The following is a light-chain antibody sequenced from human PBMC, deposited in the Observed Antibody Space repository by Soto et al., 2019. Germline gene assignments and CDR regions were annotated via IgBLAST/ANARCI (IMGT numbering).Light chain of an antibody. CDR2: EVS. CDR3: SSYTSSTTRV. V-gene: IGLV2-14*01. J-gene: IGLJ3*02. Sequence: QSALTQPASVSGSPGQSITISCTGTSSDVDGYNYVSWYQQHPGKAPKLMIYEVSNRPSRVFNRFSGSKSGNTASLTISGLQAEDEADYYCSSYTSSTTRVFGGGTKVTFL. CDR1: SSDVDGYNY.